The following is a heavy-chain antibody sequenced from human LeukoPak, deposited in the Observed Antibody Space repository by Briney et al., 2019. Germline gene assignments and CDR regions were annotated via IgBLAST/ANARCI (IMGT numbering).Heavy chain of an antibody. V-gene: IGHV4-61*01. J-gene: IGHJ3*02. Sequence: SETLSLTCTVSGGSVSSGSYYWSWTRQPPGKGLEWIGYIYYSGSTNYNPSLKSRVTISVDTSKNQFSLKLSSVTAADTAVYYCARELTYYDYVWGSYRPAAFDIWGQGTMVTVSS. CDR1: GGSVSSGSYY. CDR3: ARELTYYDYVWGSYRPAAFDI. CDR2: IYYSGST. D-gene: IGHD3-16*02.